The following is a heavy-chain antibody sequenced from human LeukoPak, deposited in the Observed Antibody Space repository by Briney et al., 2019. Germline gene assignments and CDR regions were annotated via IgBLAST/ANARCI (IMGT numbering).Heavy chain of an antibody. CDR3: AELGITMIGGV. CDR1: GFTFSSYE. J-gene: IGHJ6*04. D-gene: IGHD3-10*02. V-gene: IGHV3-48*03. CDR2: ISSSGSTI. Sequence: GGSLRLSCAAFGFTFSSYEMNWVRQAPGKGLEWVSYISSSGSTIYYACSVKGRCTISRDNAKNSLYLQMNSMRAEDTAVYYCAELGITMIGGVWGKGNTVTISS.